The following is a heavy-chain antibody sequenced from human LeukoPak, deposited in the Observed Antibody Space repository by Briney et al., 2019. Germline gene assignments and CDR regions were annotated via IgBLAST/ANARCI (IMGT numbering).Heavy chain of an antibody. Sequence: GGSLRLSCAASEFTFSSYSMNWVRQAPGKGLEWVSFISSSSSYIYYADSVKGRFTISRDNAKNSLYLQMNSLRAEDTAVYYCARSDGVCLDYWGQGTLVTVSS. CDR1: EFTFSSYS. V-gene: IGHV3-21*01. D-gene: IGHD2-8*01. CDR3: ARSDGVCLDY. J-gene: IGHJ4*02. CDR2: ISSSSSYI.